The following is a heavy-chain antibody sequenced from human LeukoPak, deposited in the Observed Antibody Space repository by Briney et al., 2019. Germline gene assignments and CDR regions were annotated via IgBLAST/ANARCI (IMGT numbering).Heavy chain of an antibody. CDR3: ARLTRGMVRGVIITGRPYYFDY. Sequence: SETLSLTCAVYGGSFSGYYWSWIRQPPGKGLEWIGEINHSGSTNYNPSLKSRVTISVDTSKNQFSLKLSSETAADTAVYYCARLTRGMVRGVIITGRPYYFDYWGQGTLVTVSS. J-gene: IGHJ4*02. V-gene: IGHV4-34*01. D-gene: IGHD3-10*01. CDR1: GGSFSGYY. CDR2: INHSGST.